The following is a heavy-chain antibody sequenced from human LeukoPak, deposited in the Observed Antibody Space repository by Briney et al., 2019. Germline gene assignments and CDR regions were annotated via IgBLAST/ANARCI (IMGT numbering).Heavy chain of an antibody. CDR3: ARDVAGYGDYDVPYHNWFDP. CDR1: GYTFTSYD. CDR2: INPSGGST. V-gene: IGHV1-46*01. J-gene: IGHJ5*02. Sequence: GASVKVSCKASGYTFTSYDINWVRQATGQGLEWMGIINPSGGSTSYAQKFQGRVTMTRDMSTSTVYMELSSLRSEDTAVYYCARDVAGYGDYDVPYHNWFDPWGQGTLVTVSS. D-gene: IGHD4-17*01.